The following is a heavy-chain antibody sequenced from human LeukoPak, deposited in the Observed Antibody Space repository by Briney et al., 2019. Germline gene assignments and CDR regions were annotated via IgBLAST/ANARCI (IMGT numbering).Heavy chain of an antibody. CDR1: GFTFSSYA. Sequence: GGSLRLSCAASGFTFSSYAMSWVRQAPGKGLEWVSAISGSGGSTYYADSVKGRFTISRDNSKNTLYLHMNSLRAEDTAVYYCAKDPVGSGYYTYFDYWGQGTLVTVSS. CDR3: AKDPVGSGYYTYFDY. CDR2: ISGSGGST. D-gene: IGHD3-3*01. V-gene: IGHV3-23*01. J-gene: IGHJ4*02.